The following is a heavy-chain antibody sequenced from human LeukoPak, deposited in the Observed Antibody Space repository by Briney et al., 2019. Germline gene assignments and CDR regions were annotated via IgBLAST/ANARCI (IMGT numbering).Heavy chain of an antibody. CDR2: ISDSGGRT. Sequence: SRGSLRLSRAVPGITLSNYGMSTVRQAPGKGLEWVAGISDSGGRTYYADSVKGRVSISRDNPKNTLYLQMNRLRAEDTAVYFCAKRGVVIRVILVGFHKEAYYFDSWGQGALVTVSS. D-gene: IGHD3-22*01. V-gene: IGHV3-23*01. CDR1: GITLSNYG. CDR3: AKRGVVIRVILVGFHKEAYYFDS. J-gene: IGHJ4*02.